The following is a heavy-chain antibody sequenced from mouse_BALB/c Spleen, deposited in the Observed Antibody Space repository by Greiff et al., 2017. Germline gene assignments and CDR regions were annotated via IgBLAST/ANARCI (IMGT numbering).Heavy chain of an antibody. D-gene: IGHD2-3*01. Sequence: QVQLQQPGAELVKPGASVKLSCKASGYTFTSYWMHWVKQRPGQGLEWIGEIDPSDSYTNYNQKFKGKATLTVDKSSSTAYMQLSSLTSEDSAVYYCARSEDGYSSYAMDYWGQGTSVTVSS. CDR3: ARSEDGYSSYAMDY. CDR2: IDPSDSYT. V-gene: IGHV1-69*02. J-gene: IGHJ4*01. CDR1: GYTFTSYW.